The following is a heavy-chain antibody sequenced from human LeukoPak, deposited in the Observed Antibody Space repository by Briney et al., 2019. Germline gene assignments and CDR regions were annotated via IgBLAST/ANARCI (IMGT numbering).Heavy chain of an antibody. CDR1: GFTFSSYA. D-gene: IGHD6-19*01. Sequence: GGSLRLSCAASGFTFSSYAMSWVRQAPGKGLEWVSAISGSGGSTYYADSVKGRFTISRGNSKNTLYLQMNSLRAEDTAVYYCAKKTYLPSYSSGNYFDYWGQGTLVTVSS. CDR3: AKKTYLPSYSSGNYFDY. CDR2: ISGSGGST. V-gene: IGHV3-23*01. J-gene: IGHJ4*02.